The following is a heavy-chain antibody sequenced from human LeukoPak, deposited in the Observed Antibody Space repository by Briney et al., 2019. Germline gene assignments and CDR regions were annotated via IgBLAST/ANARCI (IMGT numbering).Heavy chain of an antibody. J-gene: IGHJ4*02. CDR2: ISYDGSNK. CDR1: GFTFSSYG. D-gene: IGHD1-14*01. V-gene: IGHV3-30*18. Sequence: GRSLRLSCAASGFTFSSYGMHWVRQAPGKGLEWVAVISYDGSNKYYADSVKGRFTISRDNSKNTLYLQMNSVRAEDTAVYYCAKGIIYRNLFDYWGQGTLVSVSS. CDR3: AKGIIYRNLFDY.